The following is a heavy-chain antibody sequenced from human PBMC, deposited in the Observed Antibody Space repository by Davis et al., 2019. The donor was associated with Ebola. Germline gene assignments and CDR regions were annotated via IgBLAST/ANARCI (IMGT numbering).Heavy chain of an antibody. CDR1: GFTFTTYE. CDR3: ARDAPGTVTNDY. Sequence: GESLKISCAASGFTFTTYEMNWVRQAPGKGLEWVSYINIGGDIVYYADSVKGRFTISRDDAMNSLYLQMNSLRTEDTAIYYCARDAPGTVTNDYWGQGTLVTVSS. V-gene: IGHV3-48*03. D-gene: IGHD4-17*01. J-gene: IGHJ4*02. CDR2: INIGGDIV.